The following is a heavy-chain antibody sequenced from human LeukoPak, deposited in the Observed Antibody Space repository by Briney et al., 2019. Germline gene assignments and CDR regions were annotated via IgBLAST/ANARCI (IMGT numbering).Heavy chain of an antibody. D-gene: IGHD4-4*01. J-gene: IGHJ6*02. CDR1: GYTFTSYY. Sequence: ASVKVSCKASGYTFTSYYMHWVRQAPGQGLEWMGIINPSGGSTSYAQKFQGRVTMTRDTSTSTVYMELSSLRSEDTAVYYCARAGSTVTTPNYYYYSMDVWGQGTTVTVSS. CDR2: INPSGGST. V-gene: IGHV1-46*01. CDR3: ARAGSTVTTPNYYYYSMDV.